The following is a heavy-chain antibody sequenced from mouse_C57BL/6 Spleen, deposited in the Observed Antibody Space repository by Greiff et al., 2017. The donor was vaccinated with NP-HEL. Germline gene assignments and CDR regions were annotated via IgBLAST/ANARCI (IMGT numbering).Heavy chain of an antibody. CDR2: INPNNGGT. Sequence: VQLQQSGPELVKPGASVKISCKASGYTFTDYYMNWVKQSHGKSLEWIGDINPNNGGTSYNQKFKGKATLTVDKSSSTAYMELRSLTSEDSAVYYCARSRDYSLWYFDYWGQGTTLTVSS. CDR3: ARSRDYSLWYFDY. CDR1: GYTFTDYY. D-gene: IGHD1-1*01. J-gene: IGHJ2*01. V-gene: IGHV1-26*01.